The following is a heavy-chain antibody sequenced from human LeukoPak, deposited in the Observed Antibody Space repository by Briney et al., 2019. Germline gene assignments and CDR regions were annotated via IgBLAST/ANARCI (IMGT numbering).Heavy chain of an antibody. Sequence: SETLSLTCTVSGGSISSGSYYWSWIRQPAGKGLEWIGRIYTSGSTNYNPSLKSRVTISVDTSKNQFSLKLSSVTAADTAVYYCARQPASGINFDSWGQGTLVAVSS. CDR1: GGSISSGSYY. D-gene: IGHD6-13*01. CDR2: IYTSGST. CDR3: ARQPASGINFDS. J-gene: IGHJ4*02. V-gene: IGHV4-61*02.